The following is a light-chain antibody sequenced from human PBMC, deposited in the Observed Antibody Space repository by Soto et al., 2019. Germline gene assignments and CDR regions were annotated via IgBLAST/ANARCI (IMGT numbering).Light chain of an antibody. CDR3: KQSYSTPRT. CDR1: QSISSY. V-gene: IGKV1-39*01. J-gene: IGKJ1*01. CDR2: AAY. Sequence: DIQMTQSPSSVSASVGDRVTITCRASQSISSYLNWYQQKPGKAHKLLIYAAYSLQSGVQSRFSGSGSGTDFTLTIRSLQPEDFATYYCKQSYSTPRTFGQGTKVDI.